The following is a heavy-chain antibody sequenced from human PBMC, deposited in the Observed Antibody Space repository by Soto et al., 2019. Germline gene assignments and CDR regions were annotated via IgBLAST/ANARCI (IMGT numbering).Heavy chain of an antibody. J-gene: IGHJ6*02. CDR2: ISAYNGNT. D-gene: IGHD2-2*01. CDR1: GYTFTSYG. Sequence: QVQLVQSGAEVKKPGASVKVSCKASGYTFTSYGISWVRQAPGQGLEWMGWISAYNGNTNYAQKLQGRVTMTTDTSTXXAXMXXRSLRSDDTAVYYCARESDIVVVPAAMYYYYGMDVWGQGTTVTVSS. CDR3: ARESDIVVVPAAMYYYYGMDV. V-gene: IGHV1-18*01.